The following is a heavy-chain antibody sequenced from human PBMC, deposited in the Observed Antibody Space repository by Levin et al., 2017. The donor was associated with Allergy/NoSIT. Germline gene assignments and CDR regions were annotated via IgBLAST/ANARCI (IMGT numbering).Heavy chain of an antibody. CDR1: GFTVSTHY. V-gene: IGHV3-53*01. CDR2: IYSGGST. D-gene: IGHD6-13*01. J-gene: IGHJ3*02. Sequence: PGGSLRLSCAASGFTVSTHYMNWVRQAPGKGLEWVSVIYSGGSTFYADSVKGRFTISRDSSKNTLSLQMNSLRAEDTAVYYCASVGKQQLAHDAFDIWGQGTMVTVSS. CDR3: ASVGKQQLAHDAFDI.